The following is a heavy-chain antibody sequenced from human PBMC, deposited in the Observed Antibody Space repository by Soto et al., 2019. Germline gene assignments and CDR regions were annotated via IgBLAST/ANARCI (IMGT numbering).Heavy chain of an antibody. J-gene: IGHJ5*02. CDR3: AKDHDFWSGYWFDP. Sequence: HPGGSLRLSCAASGFTFSSYAMSWVRQAPGKGLEWVSAISGSGGSTYYADSVKGRFTISRDNSKNTLYLQMNSLRAEDTAVYYCAKDHDFWSGYWFDPWGQGTLVTVSS. V-gene: IGHV3-23*01. CDR1: GFTFSSYA. CDR2: ISGSGGST. D-gene: IGHD3-3*01.